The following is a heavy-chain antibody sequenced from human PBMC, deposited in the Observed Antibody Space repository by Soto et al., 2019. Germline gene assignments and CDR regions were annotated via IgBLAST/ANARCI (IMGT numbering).Heavy chain of an antibody. V-gene: IGHV4-31*03. CDR3: ARWLQPLAAFDI. D-gene: IGHD5-18*01. CDR2: TYYSGST. Sequence: SETLSLTCTVSGGSISSGGYYWSWIRQHPGKGPEWIGYTYYSGSTYYNPSLKSRVTISVDTSKNQFSLKLSSVTAADTAVYYCARWLQPLAAFDIWGQGTMVTVSS. CDR1: GGSISSGGYY. J-gene: IGHJ3*02.